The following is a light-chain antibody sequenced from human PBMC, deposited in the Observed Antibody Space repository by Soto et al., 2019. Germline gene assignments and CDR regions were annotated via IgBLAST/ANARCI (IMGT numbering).Light chain of an antibody. CDR1: SSNIGAGYD. J-gene: IGLJ1*01. CDR3: QSYDSSLGV. V-gene: IGLV1-40*01. CDR2: GNS. Sequence: QSALTQPPSVSGGPGQRVTISCTGSSSNIGAGYDVHWYQQLPGTAPKLLIYGNSNRPSGVPDRFSGSKSGTSASLAITGLQAEDEADYYCQSYDSSLGVFGTGTKVTVL.